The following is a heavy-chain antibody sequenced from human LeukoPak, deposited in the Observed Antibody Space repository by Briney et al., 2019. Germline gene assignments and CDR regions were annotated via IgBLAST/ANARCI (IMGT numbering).Heavy chain of an antibody. J-gene: IGHJ6*02. V-gene: IGHV3-48*03. Sequence: GGSLRLSCAASGFILSSYEMNWVRQAPGKGLEWVSYISSGGSNVNYADSVKGRFLISRDNAKNSLYLQINSLRAEDTAVYYCARRFKGAMDVWGQGTTGTVSS. CDR1: GFILSSYE. CDR2: ISSGGSNV. CDR3: ARRFKGAMDV.